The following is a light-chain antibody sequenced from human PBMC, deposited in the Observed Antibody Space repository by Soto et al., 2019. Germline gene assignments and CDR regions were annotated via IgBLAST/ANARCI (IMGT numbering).Light chain of an antibody. CDR1: SSDVGGYNY. CDR3: CSYAGSSTYV. V-gene: IGLV2-14*01. J-gene: IGLJ1*01. Sequence: QSVLTQPASVSGSPGQSITISCTGTSSDVGGYNYVSWYQQHPGKAPKLMIYEVSNRPSGVSNRFSDSKSGNTASLTISGLQAEDEADYYCCSYAGSSTYVFGTGTKVTVL. CDR2: EVS.